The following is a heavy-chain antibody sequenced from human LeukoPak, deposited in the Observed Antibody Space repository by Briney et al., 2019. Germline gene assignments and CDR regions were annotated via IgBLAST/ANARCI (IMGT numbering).Heavy chain of an antibody. Sequence: PSETLTLTCTVSGGSISSSSYYWGWIRQPPGKGLEWIGSIYYSGSTYYNPSLKSRVTISVDTSKNQFSLNLSSVTAADTAVYFCARDEGSSYPFDYWGQGTLVTVSS. CDR1: GGSISSSSYY. CDR3: ARDEGSSYPFDY. D-gene: IGHD2-2*01. V-gene: IGHV4-39*07. J-gene: IGHJ4*02. CDR2: IYYSGST.